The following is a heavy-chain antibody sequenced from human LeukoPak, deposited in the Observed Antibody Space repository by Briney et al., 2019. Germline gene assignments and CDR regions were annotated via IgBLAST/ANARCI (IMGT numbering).Heavy chain of an antibody. CDR2: IIPIFGTA. CDR1: GGTFSSYA. Sequence: ASVKVSCKASGGTFSSYAISWVRQAPGQGLEWMGGIIPIFGTANYAQKFQGRVTITTDESTSTAYMELSSLRSEDTAVYYCASGALQYSSSSYYYYYMDVWGKGTTVTVSS. D-gene: IGHD6-6*01. V-gene: IGHV1-69*05. J-gene: IGHJ6*03. CDR3: ASGALQYSSSSYYYYYMDV.